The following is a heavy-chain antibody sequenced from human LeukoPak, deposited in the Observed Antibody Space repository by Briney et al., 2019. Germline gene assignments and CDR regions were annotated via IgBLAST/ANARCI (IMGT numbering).Heavy chain of an antibody. CDR3: ARDRRVGATWSVGAFDI. CDR1: GLIYSSYE. Sequence: GGSLRLSCAASGLIYSSYEMNWVRQAPGKGLEWVSYISSSGGTIYYADSVKGRFTISRDNAKNSLSLQMNSLRAEDTAIYYCARDRRVGATWSVGAFDIWGQGTTVTVSS. D-gene: IGHD1-26*01. CDR2: ISSSGGTI. V-gene: IGHV3-48*03. J-gene: IGHJ3*02.